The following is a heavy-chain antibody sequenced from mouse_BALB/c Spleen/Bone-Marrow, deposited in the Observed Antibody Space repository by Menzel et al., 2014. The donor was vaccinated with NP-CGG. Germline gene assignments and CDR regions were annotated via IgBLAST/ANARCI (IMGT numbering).Heavy chain of an antibody. Sequence: QVHVKQFGAELVRPGASVKLSCKASGYTFTSYWINWVKQRPGQGLQWIGNIYPSDSYTNYNQKFKDKATLTVDKSSSTAYMQLSSPTSEDSAVYYCTRGDYYGSSSFAYWGQGTLVTVST. J-gene: IGHJ3*01. CDR3: TRGDYYGSSSFAY. CDR2: IYPSDSYT. V-gene: IGHV1-69*02. D-gene: IGHD1-1*01. CDR1: GYTFTSYW.